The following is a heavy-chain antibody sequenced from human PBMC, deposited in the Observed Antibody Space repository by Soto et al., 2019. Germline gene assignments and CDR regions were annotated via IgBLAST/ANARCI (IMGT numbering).Heavy chain of an antibody. J-gene: IGHJ4*02. CDR3: ARAISGYYYGSGSYYFDY. D-gene: IGHD3-10*01. V-gene: IGHV1-69*01. Sequence: QVQLVQSGAEVKKPGSSVKVSRKASGGTFSSYAISWVRQAPGQGLEWMGGIIPIFGTANYAQKFQGRVTITADESTSTAYMELSSLRSEDTAVYYCARAISGYYYGSGSYYFDYWGQGTLVTVSS. CDR1: GGTFSSYA. CDR2: IIPIFGTA.